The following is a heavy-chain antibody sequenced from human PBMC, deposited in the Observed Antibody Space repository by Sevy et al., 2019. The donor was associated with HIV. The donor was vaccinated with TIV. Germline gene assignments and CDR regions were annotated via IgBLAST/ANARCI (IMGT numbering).Heavy chain of an antibody. CDR2: IISSGYYI. V-gene: IGHV3-21*01. D-gene: IGHD6-13*01. CDR3: ARDYTSSWYGGAFDS. CDR1: GFTFSRYS. J-gene: IGHJ3*02. Sequence: GGSLRLSCAASGFTFSRYSMNWVRQAPGKGLEWISSIISSGYYIYDADSVEGRFTMSGDNAKNSLSLQMNSLRAEDTAVYYCARDYTSSWYGGAFDSWGRWTVVTVSS.